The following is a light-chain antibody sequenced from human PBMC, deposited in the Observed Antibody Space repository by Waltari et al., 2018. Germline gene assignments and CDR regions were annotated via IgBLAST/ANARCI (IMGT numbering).Light chain of an antibody. Sequence: EIVMTPSPATLSVPPGARVTLSCRASQSVSSNLAWYQQKPGQAPRLLIYGASTRATGMPARFSVSGSGTEFTLTISSLQSEDFAVYYCQQYNNGPLTFGGGTKVEIK. CDR3: QQYNNGPLT. V-gene: IGKV3-15*01. CDR2: GAS. J-gene: IGKJ4*01. CDR1: QSVSSN.